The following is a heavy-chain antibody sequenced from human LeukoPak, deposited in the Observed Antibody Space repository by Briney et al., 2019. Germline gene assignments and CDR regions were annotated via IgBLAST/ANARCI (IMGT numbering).Heavy chain of an antibody. CDR1: GGSISSSSYY. CDR2: IYYSGST. D-gene: IGHD3-3*01. J-gene: IGHJ5*02. V-gene: IGHV4-39*01. CDR3: ARHDYDSWSGRNWFDP. Sequence: SEALSLTCTVSGGSISSSSYYWGWIRQPPGKGLEWIGSIYYSGSTYYNPSLKSRVTISVDTSKNQFSLKLSSVTAADTAVYYCARHDYDSWSGRNWFDPWGQGTLVTVSS.